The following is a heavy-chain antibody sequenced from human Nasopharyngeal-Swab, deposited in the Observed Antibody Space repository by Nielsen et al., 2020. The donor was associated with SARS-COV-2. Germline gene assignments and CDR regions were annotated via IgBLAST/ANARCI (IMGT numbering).Heavy chain of an antibody. V-gene: IGHV3-33*01. CDR3: ARVPGDTAMASDY. J-gene: IGHJ4*02. D-gene: IGHD5-18*01. Sequence: GCEAPGKGVEWVAVIWNDGSNKYYADSLKGRFTISRDNSKNTLYLRMNSLRAEDTAVYYCARVPGDTAMASDYWGQGTLVTVSS. CDR2: IWNDGSNK.